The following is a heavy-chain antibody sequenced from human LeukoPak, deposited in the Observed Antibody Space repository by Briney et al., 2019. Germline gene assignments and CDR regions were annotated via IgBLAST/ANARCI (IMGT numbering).Heavy chain of an antibody. V-gene: IGHV3-30-3*01. Sequence: GRSLRLSCAASGFTFSSYAMHWVRQAPGKGLEWVAVISFDGTNKYYANSVQGRFTISRDNSKNTLYLQMNSLRAEDTAVYYCARDGSSFDYWGQGTLVTVSS. CDR1: GFTFSSYA. CDR3: ARDGSSFDY. J-gene: IGHJ4*02. D-gene: IGHD1-26*01. CDR2: ISFDGTNK.